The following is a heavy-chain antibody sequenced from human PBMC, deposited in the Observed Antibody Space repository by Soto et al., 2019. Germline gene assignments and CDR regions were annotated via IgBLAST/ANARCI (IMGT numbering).Heavy chain of an antibody. V-gene: IGHV4-39*01. CDR2: IYYSGST. D-gene: IGHD1-26*01. Sequence: QLQLQESGPGLVKPSETLSLTCTVSGGSFDSSSYYWAWVRQPPGKGLEWIAYIYYSGSTYYNPSLKSRVTISVDTSRNQFSLRLSSVTAADTAVYYCATVPIVGMTPYYFDYWGQGTLVTVSS. CDR1: GGSFDSSSYY. J-gene: IGHJ4*02. CDR3: ATVPIVGMTPYYFDY.